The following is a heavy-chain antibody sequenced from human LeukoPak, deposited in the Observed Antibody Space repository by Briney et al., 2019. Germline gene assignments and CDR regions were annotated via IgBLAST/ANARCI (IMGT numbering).Heavy chain of an antibody. CDR1: GYTFTSYY. CDR3: ATGGHVRVYDSSAYYGHY. V-gene: IGHV1-46*01. D-gene: IGHD3-22*01. Sequence: GASVKVSCKASGYTFTSYYMYWVRQAPGQGLEGMGIINPNRGSTSYAQKFQGRVTMTRDMSTSTVYMELSSLRSEDTAVYYCATGGHVRVYDSSAYYGHYWGQRTLVTVSS. CDR2: INPNRGST. J-gene: IGHJ4*02.